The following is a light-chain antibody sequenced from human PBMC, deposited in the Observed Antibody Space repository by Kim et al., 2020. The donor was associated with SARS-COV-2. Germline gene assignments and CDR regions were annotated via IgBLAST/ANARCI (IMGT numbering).Light chain of an antibody. CDR3: NSRDSSGNHWV. CDR1: SLRCYY. CDR2: GKN. Sequence: ALGQTDRITCQGDSLRCYYASWHQQKPGQAPVLVIYGKNNRPSGIPDRFSGSSSGNTASLTITGAQAEDEADYDCNSRDSSGNHWVFGGGTQLTVL. V-gene: IGLV3-19*01. J-gene: IGLJ3*02.